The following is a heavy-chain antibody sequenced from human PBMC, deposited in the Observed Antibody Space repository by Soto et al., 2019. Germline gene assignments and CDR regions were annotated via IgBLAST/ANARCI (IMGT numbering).Heavy chain of an antibody. CDR1: GGSFSGYY. CDR3: ARGNYYDSSGYYYYYCGMDV. J-gene: IGHJ6*02. Sequence: SETLSLTCAVYGGSFSGYYWSWIRQPPGKGLEWIGEINHSGSTNYNPSLKSRVTISVDTSKNQFSLKLSSVTAADTAVYYCARGNYYDSSGYYYYYCGMDVWGQGTTVTVSS. CDR2: INHSGST. D-gene: IGHD3-22*01. V-gene: IGHV4-34*01.